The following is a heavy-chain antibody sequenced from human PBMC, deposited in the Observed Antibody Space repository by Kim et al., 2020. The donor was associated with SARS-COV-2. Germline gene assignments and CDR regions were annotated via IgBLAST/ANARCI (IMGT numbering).Heavy chain of an antibody. Sequence: GGSLRLSCAASGFTFSSYAMSWVRQAPGKGLEWVSAISGSGGSTYYADSAKGRFTISRDNSKNTLYLQMHSLRAEDTAVYYCANLLHNAYYDFWSSSIGWRAVGNWGQGTLVTVSS. CDR1: GFTFSSYA. D-gene: IGHD3-3*01. J-gene: IGHJ4*02. CDR2: ISGSGGST. CDR3: ANLLHNAYYDFWSSSIGWRAVGN. V-gene: IGHV3-23*01.